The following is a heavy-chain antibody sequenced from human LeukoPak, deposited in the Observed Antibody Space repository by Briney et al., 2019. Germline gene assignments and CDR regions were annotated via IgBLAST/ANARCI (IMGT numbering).Heavy chain of an antibody. D-gene: IGHD3-10*01. J-gene: IGHJ4*02. Sequence: PGGSLRLSCAASGFTFSSYEMNWVRQAPGMGLEWVSYICSRGSYIYYAESVKGRFTISRDNAKNLVYLQMNSLRAEDTAVYYCARDLYYYGSGNYVPGLPDYWGQGALVTVSS. CDR3: ARDLYYYGSGNYVPGLPDY. CDR1: GFTFSSYE. CDR2: ICSRGSYI. V-gene: IGHV3-48*03.